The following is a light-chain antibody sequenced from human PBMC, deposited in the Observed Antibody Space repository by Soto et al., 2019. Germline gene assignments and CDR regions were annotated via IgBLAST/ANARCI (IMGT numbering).Light chain of an antibody. V-gene: IGLV2-8*01. Sequence: QSVLTQPPSASGSPGQSVTISCTGTSGDIGGYNYVSWFQQYPGKAPKLMIFEVDKRPSGVPDRFSGSKSGNTASLTVSGLRADDEADYYCASYAGSDNYVFGTGTKVTAL. CDR1: SGDIGGYNY. CDR2: EVD. CDR3: ASYAGSDNYV. J-gene: IGLJ1*01.